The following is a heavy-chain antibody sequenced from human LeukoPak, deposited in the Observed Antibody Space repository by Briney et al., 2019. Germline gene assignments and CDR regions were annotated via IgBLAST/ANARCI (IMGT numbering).Heavy chain of an antibody. J-gene: IGHJ6*02. CDR2: IKQDGSEK. CDR1: GFTFSSYW. Sequence: GGSLRLSCAASGFTFSSYWMSWVRQAPGKGLEWVAIIKQDGSEKYYVDSVKGRFTISRDNAKNSLYLQMNSLRAEDTAVYYCAREVSYGGPDTYYYYYYGMDVWGQGTTVTVSS. D-gene: IGHD4-23*01. CDR3: AREVSYGGPDTYYYYYYGMDV. V-gene: IGHV3-7*03.